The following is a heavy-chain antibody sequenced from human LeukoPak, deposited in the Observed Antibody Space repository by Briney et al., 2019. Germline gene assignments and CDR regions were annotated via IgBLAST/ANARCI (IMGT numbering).Heavy chain of an antibody. V-gene: IGHV1-18*01. J-gene: IGHJ4*02. CDR3: ARDLGSGIAEPFDH. CDR2: ISAYNGNT. CDR1: GYTFTNYG. Sequence: ASVKVSCKASGYTFTNYGISWVRQAPGQGLEWMGWISAYNGNTNYAQKLQGRVTVTTDTSTSTAYMELRSLRSDDTAVYYCARDLGSGIAEPFDHWGQGTLVTVSS. D-gene: IGHD6-13*01.